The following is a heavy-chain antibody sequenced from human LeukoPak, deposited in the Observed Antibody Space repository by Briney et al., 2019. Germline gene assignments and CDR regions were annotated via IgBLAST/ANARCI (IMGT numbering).Heavy chain of an antibody. Sequence: GASVKVSCKASGYTFTGYYMHWVRQAPGQGLEWMGRIIPILGIANYAQKFQGRVTITADKSTSTAYMELSSLRSEDTAVYYCAREPVVPAAILSFWFDPWGQGTLVTVSS. CDR1: GYTFTGYY. V-gene: IGHV1-69*04. CDR2: IIPILGIA. J-gene: IGHJ5*02. D-gene: IGHD2-2*01. CDR3: AREPVVPAAILSFWFDP.